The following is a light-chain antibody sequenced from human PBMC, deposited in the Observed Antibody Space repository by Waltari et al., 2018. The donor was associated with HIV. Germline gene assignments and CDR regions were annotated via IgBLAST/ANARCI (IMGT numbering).Light chain of an antibody. Sequence: DIVLTQSPDSLAVSLGEGATINCKSSQSISHSSNNKNFLTWLQHKPGQPPKLLIHGASTRESGVPDRFSGSGSGTDFTLTSSGLQAEDGAVYYCQQYYNTPRTFGQGTRVEIK. J-gene: IGKJ1*01. V-gene: IGKV4-1*01. CDR2: GAS. CDR3: QQYYNTPRT. CDR1: QSISHSSNNKNF.